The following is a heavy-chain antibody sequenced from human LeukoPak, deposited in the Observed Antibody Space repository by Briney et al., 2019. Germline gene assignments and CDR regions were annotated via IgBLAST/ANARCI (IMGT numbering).Heavy chain of an antibody. D-gene: IGHD3-16*02. CDR2: IWNDGNNK. J-gene: IGHJ4*02. V-gene: IGHV3-33*01. CDR1: GFILNDYG. Sequence: PGASLRLSCAASGFILNDYGMHWVRQAPGRGLEWVADIWNDGNNKYYADSVRGRFTISRDNSKNTLYLQMNSLRVDDTARYYCARDTSSYPQFDDWGQGTLVTVSS. CDR3: ARDTSSYPQFDD.